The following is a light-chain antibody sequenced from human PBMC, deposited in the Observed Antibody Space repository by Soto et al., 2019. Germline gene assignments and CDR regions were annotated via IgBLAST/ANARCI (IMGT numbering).Light chain of an antibody. CDR1: QTVSSS. J-gene: IGKJ4*01. V-gene: IGKV3-11*01. Sequence: EIVLTQSPSTLSLSPGERATLSCRASQTVSSSLAWYQQKPGQAPRLLIYEVSTWATGIPARFSGSGSGADFTLTISSLEPGDFALYYCQQHINWPLTFGGGTKV. CDR3: QQHINWPLT. CDR2: EVS.